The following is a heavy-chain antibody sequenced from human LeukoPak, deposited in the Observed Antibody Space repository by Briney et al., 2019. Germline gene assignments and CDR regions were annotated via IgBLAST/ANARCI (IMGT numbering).Heavy chain of an antibody. CDR1: GFTFSSYA. CDR3: AKDPAPGYSYAKSFDY. V-gene: IGHV3-23*01. D-gene: IGHD5-18*01. CDR2: IDKSGRST. Sequence: GGSLRLSCAASGFTFSSYAMSWVRQAAEEGLEWVSAIDKSGRSTYYTDSVKGRFAISRDNSKNTLYLQMNSLRADDTGVYYCAKDPAPGYSYAKSFDYWGQGTLVTVSS. J-gene: IGHJ4*02.